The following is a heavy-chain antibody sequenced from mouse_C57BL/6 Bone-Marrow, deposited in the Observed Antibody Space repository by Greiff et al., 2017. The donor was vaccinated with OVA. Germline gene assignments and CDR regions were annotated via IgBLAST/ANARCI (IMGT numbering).Heavy chain of an antibody. CDR3: ARPYGSSYVDWYFDV. Sequence: VKLMESGAELVKPGASVKLSCKASGYTFTEYTIHWVKQRSGQGLEWIWWFYTGSGSIKYNEKFKDKATLTADKSSSTVYMELSRLTSEDSAVYFCARPYGSSYVDWYFDVWGTGTTVTVSS. D-gene: IGHD1-1*01. V-gene: IGHV1-62-2*01. J-gene: IGHJ1*03. CDR1: GYTFTEYT. CDR2: FYTGSGSI.